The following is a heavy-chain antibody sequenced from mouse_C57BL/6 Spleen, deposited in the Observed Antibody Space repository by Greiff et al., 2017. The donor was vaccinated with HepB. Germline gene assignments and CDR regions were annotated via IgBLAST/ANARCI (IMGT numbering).Heavy chain of an antibody. D-gene: IGHD2-3*01. Sequence: EVKVVESGGGLVKPGGSLKLSCAASGFTFSSYAMSWVRQTPEKRLEWVATISDGGSYTYYPDNVKGRFTISRDNAKNNLYLQMSHLKSEDTAMYYCATMMVIYYFDYWGQGTTLTVSS. J-gene: IGHJ2*01. CDR1: GFTFSSYA. CDR3: ATMMVIYYFDY. V-gene: IGHV5-4*03. CDR2: ISDGGSYT.